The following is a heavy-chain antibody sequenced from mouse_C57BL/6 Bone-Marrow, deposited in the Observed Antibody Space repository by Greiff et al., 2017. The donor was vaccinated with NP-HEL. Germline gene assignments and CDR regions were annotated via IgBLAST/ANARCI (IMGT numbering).Heavy chain of an antibody. Sequence: QVQLQQPGAELVKPGASVKMSCKASGYTFTSYWITWVKQRPGQGLEWIGDIYPGSGSTNYNENFKSKATLTVDTSSSTAYMQLSSLTSEYSAVYYCARLTTVPYYFDYWGQGTTLTVSS. V-gene: IGHV1-55*01. CDR1: GYTFTSYW. D-gene: IGHD1-1*01. CDR3: ARLTTVPYYFDY. CDR2: IYPGSGST. J-gene: IGHJ2*01.